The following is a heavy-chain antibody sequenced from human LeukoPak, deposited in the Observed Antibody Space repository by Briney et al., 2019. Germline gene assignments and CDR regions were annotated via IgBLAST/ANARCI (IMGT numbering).Heavy chain of an antibody. V-gene: IGHV3-11*04. Sequence: KPGGSLRLSCAASGFTFSDYYMSWVRQAPGKGLEWVSYITSSGSNIYYADSVKGRFTISRDNAKNSLYLQMNSLLAEDTAVYYCARGRWFDWFDYWGQGTLVTVSS. J-gene: IGHJ4*02. D-gene: IGHD3-9*01. CDR1: GFTFSDYY. CDR2: ITSSGSNI. CDR3: ARGRWFDWFDY.